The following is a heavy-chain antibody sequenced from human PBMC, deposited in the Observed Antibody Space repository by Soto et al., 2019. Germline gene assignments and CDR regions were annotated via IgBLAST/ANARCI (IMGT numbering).Heavy chain of an antibody. V-gene: IGHV4-30-4*01. CDR1: GGSISSGDYY. D-gene: IGHD5-18*01. CDR3: ARGLVDTAMATFDY. CDR2: IYYSGST. Sequence: QVQLQESGPGLVKPSQTLSLTCTVSGGSISSGDYYWSWIRQPPGKGLEWIGYIYYSGSTYYNPSLKSRVTLSVDTSKNQFALKLSSVTAADTAVYYCARGLVDTAMATFDYWGQGTLVTVSS. J-gene: IGHJ4*02.